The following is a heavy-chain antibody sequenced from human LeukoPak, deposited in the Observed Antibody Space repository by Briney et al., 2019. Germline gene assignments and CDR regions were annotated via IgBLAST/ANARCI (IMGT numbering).Heavy chain of an antibody. J-gene: IGHJ4*02. V-gene: IGHV7-4-1*02. Sequence: ASVKVSCKASGYTFSRYTMNWVRRAPGQGLEWMGWIDTNTGKPTYAQGFTGRFVISLDTSVSTAYLEISSLKAEDTGVYYCAREDGGYWGQGTLVTVSS. CDR2: IDTNTGKP. CDR3: AREDGGY. CDR1: GYTFSRYT. D-gene: IGHD3-10*01.